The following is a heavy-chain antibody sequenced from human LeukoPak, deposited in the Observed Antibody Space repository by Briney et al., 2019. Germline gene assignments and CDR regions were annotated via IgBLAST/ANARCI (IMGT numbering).Heavy chain of an antibody. Sequence: SETLSLTCTVSGGSISSSSYYWGWIRQPPGKGLEWIGSIYYSGSTYYNPSLKSRVTISVDTSKNQCSLKLSSVTAADTAVYYCARDKTGTTPYDAFDIWGQGTMVTVSS. CDR1: GGSISSSSYY. CDR3: ARDKTGTTPYDAFDI. D-gene: IGHD1-7*01. V-gene: IGHV4-39*07. CDR2: IYYSGST. J-gene: IGHJ3*02.